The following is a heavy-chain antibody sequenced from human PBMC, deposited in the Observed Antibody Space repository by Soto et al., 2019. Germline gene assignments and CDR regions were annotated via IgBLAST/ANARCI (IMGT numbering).Heavy chain of an antibody. D-gene: IGHD3-3*01. Sequence: QLQLQESGPGQVKPSETLSLTCTVFGGSINRRSYNWGWVRQPPGKVLEWLGIMYSSGSTFYDPSRESRVTISADTDKNEFSLKITSVPAADTAMYHCVGRSGVEIFWGQGPLVTVSS. CDR3: VGRSGVEIF. V-gene: IGHV4-39*01. CDR2: MYSSGST. J-gene: IGHJ4*02. CDR1: GGSINRRSYN.